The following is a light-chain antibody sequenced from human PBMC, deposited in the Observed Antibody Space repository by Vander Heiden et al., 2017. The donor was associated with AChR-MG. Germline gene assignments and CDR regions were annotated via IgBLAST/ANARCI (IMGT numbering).Light chain of an antibody. V-gene: IGKV3-11*01. J-gene: IGKJ1*01. CDR3: QQSGRWPRT. CDR1: RNVDTS. CDR2: DAS. Sequence: DIVLSQSPATLSLSPGDTVTLSCRASRNVDTSLDWYQQKPGQAPKLLIYDASRRDSDTPFRFSGSGSTTDFTLTISSLEPDDFGVYYCQQSGRWPRTFGQGTKVDI.